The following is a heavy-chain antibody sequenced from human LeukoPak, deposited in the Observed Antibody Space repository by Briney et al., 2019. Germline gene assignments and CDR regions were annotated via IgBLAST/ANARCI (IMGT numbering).Heavy chain of an antibody. Sequence: PGGSLRLSCVASGFAFSAYCMHWARQLPGKGLVWVSRISPTGSTTSYADSVKGRFTVSRDNAKNTLYLQVNNLRAEDTAVYYCARGPNSNWSGLDFWGQGTLLTVSS. V-gene: IGHV3-74*01. D-gene: IGHD6-6*01. J-gene: IGHJ4*02. CDR3: ARGPNSNWSGLDF. CDR2: ISPTGSTT. CDR1: GFAFSAYC.